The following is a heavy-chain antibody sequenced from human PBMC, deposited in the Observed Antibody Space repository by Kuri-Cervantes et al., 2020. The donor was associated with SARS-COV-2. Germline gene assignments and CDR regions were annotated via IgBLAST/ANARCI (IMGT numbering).Heavy chain of an antibody. J-gene: IGHJ3*01. Sequence: ASVKVSCKTAGYTFTGYYIDWLRQAPGQGLEWRGWINPSSGDTNYAQKFQGRVTMTRDTSINTAYMGLSRLTNDDTAVYYCANALHTPDAFDLWGQGTVVTVSS. CDR1: GYTFTGYY. CDR2: INPSSGDT. V-gene: IGHV1-2*02. CDR3: ANALHTPDAFDL. D-gene: IGHD2-2*02.